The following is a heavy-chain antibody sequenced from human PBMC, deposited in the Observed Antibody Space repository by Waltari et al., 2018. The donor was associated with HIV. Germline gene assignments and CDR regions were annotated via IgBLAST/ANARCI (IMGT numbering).Heavy chain of an antibody. CDR1: GGSISSGSYY. Sequence: QVQLQESGPGLVKPSQTLSLTCTVSGGSISSGSYYWSWIRQPAGKGLEWSGRIYTSGSTNYNPSLKSRVTISVDTSKNQFSLKLSSVTAADTAVYYCARDVVGGWFDPWGQGTLVTVSS. CDR2: IYTSGST. V-gene: IGHV4-61*02. D-gene: IGHD2-21*01. CDR3: ARDVVGGWFDP. J-gene: IGHJ5*02.